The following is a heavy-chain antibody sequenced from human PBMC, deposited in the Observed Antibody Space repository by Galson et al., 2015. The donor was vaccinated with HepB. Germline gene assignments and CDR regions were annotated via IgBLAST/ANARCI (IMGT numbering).Heavy chain of an antibody. Sequence: SLRLSCAASGFTFSSYAMHWVRQAPGKGLEWVAVISYDGSNKYYADSVKGRFTISRDNSKNTLYLQMNSLRAEDTAVYYCARDTDREYSSSSPLYYGMDVWGQGTTVTVSS. J-gene: IGHJ6*02. CDR2: ISYDGSNK. D-gene: IGHD6-6*01. V-gene: IGHV3-30-3*01. CDR1: GFTFSSYA. CDR3: ARDTDREYSSSSPLYYGMDV.